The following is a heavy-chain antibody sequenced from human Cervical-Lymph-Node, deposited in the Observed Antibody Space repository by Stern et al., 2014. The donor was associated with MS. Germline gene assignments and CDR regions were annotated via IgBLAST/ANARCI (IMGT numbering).Heavy chain of an antibody. CDR2: IIPIFGRA. J-gene: IGHJ4*02. D-gene: IGHD3-9*01. V-gene: IGHV1-69*01. Sequence: QVQLGQSGAEVKKPGSSVKVSCKASGGTFSNYAINWVRQAPGQGLEWMGGIIPIFGRANYAQNFQGRVTITADESTSTAYMELSSLISEDTAVYYCARGWSYDILTGFSYWGQGTLVTVSS. CDR3: ARGWSYDILTGFSY. CDR1: GGTFSNYA.